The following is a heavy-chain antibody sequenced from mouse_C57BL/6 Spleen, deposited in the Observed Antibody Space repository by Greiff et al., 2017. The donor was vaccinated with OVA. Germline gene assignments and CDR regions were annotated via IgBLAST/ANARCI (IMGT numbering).Heavy chain of an antibody. V-gene: IGHV1-42*01. CDR2: INPSTGGT. D-gene: IGHD1-1*01. CDR3: ASRIFITTVIADY. CDR1: GYSFTGYY. Sequence: EVQLQQSGPELVKPGASVKISCKASGYSFTGYYMNWVKQSPEKSLEWIGEINPSTGGTTYNQKFKAKATLTVDKSSSTAYMQLKSLTSEDSAVYYCASRIFITTVIADYWGQGTTLTVSS. J-gene: IGHJ2*01.